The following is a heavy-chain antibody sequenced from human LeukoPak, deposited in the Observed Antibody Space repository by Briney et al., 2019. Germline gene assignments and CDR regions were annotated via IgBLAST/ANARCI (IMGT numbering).Heavy chain of an antibody. CDR2: IYYSGST. Sequence: MSSETLSLTCTVSGGSISSYYWSWIRQPPGKGLEWIGYIYYSGSTNYNPSLKSRVTISVDTSKNQFSLKLSSVTAADTAVYYCARVDSSGWYYFDYWGQGTLVTVSS. CDR3: ARVDSSGWYYFDY. V-gene: IGHV4-59*01. CDR1: GGSISSYY. D-gene: IGHD6-19*01. J-gene: IGHJ4*02.